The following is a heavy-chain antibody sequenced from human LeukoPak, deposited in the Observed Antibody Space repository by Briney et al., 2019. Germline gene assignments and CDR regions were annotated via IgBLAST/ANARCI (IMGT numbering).Heavy chain of an antibody. D-gene: IGHD6-19*01. J-gene: IGHJ4*02. CDR3: ASPRKYSSGWYDY. Sequence: GESLKISCKGSGYSFTSYWIGWVRQMPGKGLELMGIIYPGDSDTRYSPSFQGQVTISADKSISTAYLQWSSLKASDTAMYYCASPRKYSSGWYDYWGQGTLVTVSS. CDR2: IYPGDSDT. CDR1: GYSFTSYW. V-gene: IGHV5-51*01.